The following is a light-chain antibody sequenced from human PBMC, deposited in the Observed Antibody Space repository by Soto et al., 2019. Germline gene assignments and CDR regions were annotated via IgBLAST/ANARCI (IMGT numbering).Light chain of an antibody. CDR1: NIGSKS. Sequence: SYELTQPHSVSVAQGKTARITGGGKNIGSKSVHWYQQKPGQAPVLVIYYDSDRPSGIPERFSGSNSGNTATLTISRVEAGDEADYYCQVWDSSSDHGVFGGGTKLTVL. J-gene: IGLJ2*01. CDR3: QVWDSSSDHGV. CDR2: YDS. V-gene: IGLV3-21*04.